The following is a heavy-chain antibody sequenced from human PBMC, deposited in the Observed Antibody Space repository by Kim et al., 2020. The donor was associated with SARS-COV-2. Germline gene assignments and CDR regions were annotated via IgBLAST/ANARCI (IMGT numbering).Heavy chain of an antibody. J-gene: IGHJ6*02. Sequence: SETLSLTCTVSGGSISSYYWSWIRQPPGKGLEWIGYIYYSGSTNYNPSLKSRVTISVDTSKNQFSLKLSSVTAADTAVYYCARHLFYSNYLYTHPGYYYGMDVWGQGTTVTVSS. CDR1: GGSISSYY. V-gene: IGHV4-59*08. CDR3: ARHLFYSNYLYTHPGYYYGMDV. D-gene: IGHD4-4*01. CDR2: IYYSGST.